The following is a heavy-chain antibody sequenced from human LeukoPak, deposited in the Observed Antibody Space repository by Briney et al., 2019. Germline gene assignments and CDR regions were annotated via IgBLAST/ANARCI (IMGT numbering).Heavy chain of an antibody. V-gene: IGHV4-59*08. CDR1: GGPISSYY. J-gene: IGHJ5*02. Sequence: SDTLSLTCTVSGGPISSYYWSWLRQPPGKGLEGIGYIYYSGSTNYNPSLKSRVTISVDTSKNQFSLKLSSVTAADTAVYYCARTLYGSGTNWFDPWGQGTLVTVSS. D-gene: IGHD3-10*01. CDR3: ARTLYGSGTNWFDP. CDR2: IYYSGST.